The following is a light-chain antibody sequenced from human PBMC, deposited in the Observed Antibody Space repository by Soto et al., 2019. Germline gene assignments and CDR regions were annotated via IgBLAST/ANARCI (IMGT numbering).Light chain of an antibody. CDR3: QQRSNWPPIT. CDR2: DAS. CDR1: QSVSSY. J-gene: IGKJ5*01. Sequence: EIALTQPPATLSLSPGERATLSCRASQSVSSYLAWYQQKPGQAPRLLIYDASNRATGIPARFSGSGSGTDFTLTISSLEPEDFAVYHCQQRSNWPPITFGQGTR. V-gene: IGKV3-11*01.